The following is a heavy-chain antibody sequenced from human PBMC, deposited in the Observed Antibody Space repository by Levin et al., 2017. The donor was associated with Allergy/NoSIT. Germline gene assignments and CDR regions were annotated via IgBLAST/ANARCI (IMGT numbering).Heavy chain of an antibody. D-gene: IGHD3-22*01. V-gene: IGHV3-53*01. CDR2: IYSGGST. Sequence: GESLKISCAASGFTVSSNYMSWVRQAPGKGLEWVSVIYSGGSTYYADSVKGRFTISRDNSKNTLYLQMNSLRAEDTAVYYCARSYYDSSGYYFSTQQSYGMDVWGQGTTVTVSS. CDR3: ARSYYDSSGYYFSTQQSYGMDV. J-gene: IGHJ6*02. CDR1: GFTVSSNY.